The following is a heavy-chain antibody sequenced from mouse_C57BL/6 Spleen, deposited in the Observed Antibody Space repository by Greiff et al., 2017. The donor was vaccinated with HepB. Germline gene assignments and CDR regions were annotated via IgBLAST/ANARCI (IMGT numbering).Heavy chain of an antibody. CDR2: FDPNSGGT. CDR1: GYTFTSYW. D-gene: IGHD2-2*01. CDR3: ARGGDGYGGYYAMDY. Sequence: QVQLQQPGAELVKPGASVKLSCKASGYTFTSYWMHWVKQRPGRGLEWIGRFDPNSGGTKYNEKFKSKATLTVDKPSSTAYMQLSSLTSEDSAVYYCARGGDGYGGYYAMDYWGQGTSVTVSS. J-gene: IGHJ4*01. V-gene: IGHV1-72*01.